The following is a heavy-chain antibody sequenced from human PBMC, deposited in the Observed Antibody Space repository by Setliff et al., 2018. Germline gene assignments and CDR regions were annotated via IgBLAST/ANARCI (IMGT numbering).Heavy chain of an antibody. CDR2: ISHAVSA. D-gene: IGHD2-2*01. CDR1: GASVSSFYYY. CDR3: VRAQCTATSCFYLPY. Sequence: SETLSLTCNVSGASVSSFYYYWAWIRQPPGKGLEYIGHISHAVSASYSPSLKSRLSISADTSKNQFSLKLTSVTAADTAVYYCVRAQCTATSCFYLPYWGQGTVVTVSS. J-gene: IGHJ4*02. V-gene: IGHV4-30-4*01.